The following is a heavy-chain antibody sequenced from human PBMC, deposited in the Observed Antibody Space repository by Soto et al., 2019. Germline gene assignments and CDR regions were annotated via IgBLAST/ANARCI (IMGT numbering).Heavy chain of an antibody. Sequence: SQTLSLTCAISGDSVSSNSAAWNWIRQSPSRGLEWLGRTYYRSKWYNDYAVSVKSRITINPDTSKNQFSLQLNSVTPEDTAVYYCAREVAYYYDSSGYDNWFDPWGQGTLVTVSS. CDR2: TYYRSKWYN. J-gene: IGHJ5*02. CDR3: AREVAYYYDSSGYDNWFDP. CDR1: GDSVSSNSAA. D-gene: IGHD3-22*01. V-gene: IGHV6-1*01.